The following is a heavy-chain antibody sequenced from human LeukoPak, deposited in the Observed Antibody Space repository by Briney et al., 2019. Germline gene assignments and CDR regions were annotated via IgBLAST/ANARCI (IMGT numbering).Heavy chain of an antibody. Sequence: PGGSLRLSCAASGFTFSSYSMNWVRQAPGKGLEWVSPIASSGSYIYYADSVKGRFTISRDNAKNSLYLQMNSLRAEDMAVYYCARGGTSGYLDYWGQGTLVTVSS. CDR1: GFTFSSYS. J-gene: IGHJ4*02. D-gene: IGHD3-22*01. V-gene: IGHV3-21*01. CDR2: IASSGSYI. CDR3: ARGGTSGYLDY.